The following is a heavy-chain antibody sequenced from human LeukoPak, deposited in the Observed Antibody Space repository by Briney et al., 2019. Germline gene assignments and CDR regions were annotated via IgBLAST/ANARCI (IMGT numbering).Heavy chain of an antibody. Sequence: PGGSLRLSCAASGFSFSNFWMHWVRQAPGKGLEWVSGINWNGGSTGYADSVKGRFTISRDNAKNSLYLQMNSLRAEDTALYYCARVGSSGWYGAYDYWGQGTLVTVSS. D-gene: IGHD6-19*01. CDR1: GFSFSNFW. V-gene: IGHV3-20*04. J-gene: IGHJ4*02. CDR2: INWNGGST. CDR3: ARVGSSGWYGAYDY.